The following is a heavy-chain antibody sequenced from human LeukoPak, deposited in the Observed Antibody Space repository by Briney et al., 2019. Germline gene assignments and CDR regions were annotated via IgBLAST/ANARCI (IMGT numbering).Heavy chain of an antibody. Sequence: GGSLRVSCAASGFTLSSYWMRWVRQAPGKGLEWVANIKEDGSEKYYVDSVKGRFTISIDNAKNSLYLQMNSLRAEDTAVYYCARRPGWFDPWGQGTLVTDSS. V-gene: IGHV3-7*01. CDR3: ARRPGWFDP. CDR2: IKEDGSEK. J-gene: IGHJ5*02. CDR1: GFTLSSYW.